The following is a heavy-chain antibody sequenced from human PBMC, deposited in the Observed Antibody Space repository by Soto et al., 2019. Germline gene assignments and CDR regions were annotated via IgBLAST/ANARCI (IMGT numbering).Heavy chain of an antibody. J-gene: IGHJ6*02. CDR2: IIPIFGTA. CDR1: GGTFSSYA. D-gene: IGHD3-10*01. V-gene: IGHV1-69*13. Sequence: SVKVSCKASGGTFSSYAISWVRQAPGQGLEWMGGIIPIFGTANYAQKFQGRVTITADESTSTAYMELSSLRSEDTAVYYCARRGKMVRGVTHNYYYYYGMDVWGQGTTVTVSS. CDR3: ARRGKMVRGVTHNYYYYYGMDV.